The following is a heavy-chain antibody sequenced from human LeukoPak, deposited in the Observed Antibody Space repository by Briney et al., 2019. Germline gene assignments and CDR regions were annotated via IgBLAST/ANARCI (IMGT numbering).Heavy chain of an antibody. D-gene: IGHD2-21*02. CDR3: ATGGDPYCGGDCPNWFDP. V-gene: IGHV4-39*07. CDR2: IYYSGST. CDR1: GGSISSSSYY. J-gene: IGHJ5*02. Sequence: PSETLSLTCTVSGGSISSSSYYWGWIRQPPGKGLEWIGSIYYSGSTYYNPSLKSRVTISVDTSKNQFSLKLSSVTAADTAVYYCATGGDPYCGGDCPNWFDPWGQGTLVTVSS.